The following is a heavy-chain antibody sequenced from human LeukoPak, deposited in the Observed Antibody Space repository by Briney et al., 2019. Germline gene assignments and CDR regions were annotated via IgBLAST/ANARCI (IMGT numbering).Heavy chain of an antibody. CDR1: GFTVSSNY. D-gene: IGHD3-3*01. CDR2: IYDGGTT. V-gene: IGHV3-66*01. CDR3: ARLTMSGYFWFDP. J-gene: IGHJ5*02. Sequence: GGSLRLSCAASGFTVSSNYMSWVRQAPGKGLEWVSSIYDGGTTHHADSVKGRFTISRDNSKNTLYLQMNSLRAEDTAVYYCARLTMSGYFWFDPWGQGTLVTVSS.